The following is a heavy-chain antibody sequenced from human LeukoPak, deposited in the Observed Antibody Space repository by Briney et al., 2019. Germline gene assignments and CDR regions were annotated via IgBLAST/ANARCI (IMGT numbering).Heavy chain of an antibody. V-gene: IGHV4-59*01. CDR2: IYYSGST. J-gene: IGHJ4*02. Sequence: KPSETLSLTCTVSGGSISSYYWSWIRQPPGKGQEWIGYIYYSGSTNYNPSLKSRVTISVDTSKNQFSLKLSSVTAADTAVYYCARIAVAGTWLDYWGQGTLVTVSS. D-gene: IGHD6-19*01. CDR1: GGSISSYY. CDR3: ARIAVAGTWLDY.